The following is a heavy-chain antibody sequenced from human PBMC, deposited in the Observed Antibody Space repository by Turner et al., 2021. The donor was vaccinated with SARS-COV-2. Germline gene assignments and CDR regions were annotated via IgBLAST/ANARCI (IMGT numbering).Heavy chain of an antibody. J-gene: IGHJ6*02. D-gene: IGHD3-3*01. CDR3: SVGRDDLKMDD. V-gene: IGHV1-2*02. CDR1: GYTFTDHY. CDR2: NNPDGGDA. Sequence: QVQLVQSGAAAKKPGSSVKASCKASGYTFTDHYIHWVRQATGQGLEWMGKNNPDGGDASFAQKFQGRVTMTRDTSISTADMELSGLRSDDTAIYSCSVGRDDLKMDDWGQGTTVTVSS.